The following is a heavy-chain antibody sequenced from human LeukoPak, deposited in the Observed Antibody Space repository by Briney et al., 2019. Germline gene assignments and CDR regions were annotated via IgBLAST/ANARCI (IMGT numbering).Heavy chain of an antibody. CDR1: GFTFSSYA. J-gene: IGHJ4*02. V-gene: IGHV3-23*01. CDR2: ISGSGGST. D-gene: IGHD2-21*02. Sequence: PGGSLRLSCAASGFTFSSYAMSWVRQAPGKGLEWVSAISGSGGSTYYADSVKGRFTISRDNSKNTLYLQMNSLRAEDTAVYYCANRGAYCGGDCYNYFDYWGQGTLVTVSS. CDR3: ANRGAYCGGDCYNYFDY.